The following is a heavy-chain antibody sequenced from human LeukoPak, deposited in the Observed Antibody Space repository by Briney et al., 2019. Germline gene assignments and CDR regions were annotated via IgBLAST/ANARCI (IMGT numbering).Heavy chain of an antibody. CDR3: AKSLFVVVPAAMFDFDY. J-gene: IGHJ4*02. Sequence: GGSLRLSCAASGFTFSSYAMSWVRQAPGKGLEWVSAISGSGGSTYYADSMKGRFTISRDNSKNTLYLQMNSLRAEDTAVYYCAKSLFVVVPAAMFDFDYWGQGTLVTVSS. CDR2: ISGSGGST. CDR1: GFTFSSYA. V-gene: IGHV3-23*01. D-gene: IGHD2-2*01.